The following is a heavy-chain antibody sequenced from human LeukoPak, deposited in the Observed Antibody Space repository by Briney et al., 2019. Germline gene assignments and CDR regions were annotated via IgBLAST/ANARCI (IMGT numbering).Heavy chain of an antibody. CDR1: GFTFGSYN. J-gene: IGHJ4*02. D-gene: IGHD6-19*01. Sequence: GGSLRLSCAASGFTFGSYNMHWVRQGLGKGLEWVTVISHDGNKKYYADSVKGRFTISRDNSKNTLYLQMNSLRAEDTAIYYCAKDFGDYSGWYFDYWGLGTLVTVSS. CDR3: AKDFGDYSGWYFDY. V-gene: IGHV3-30*18. CDR2: ISHDGNKK.